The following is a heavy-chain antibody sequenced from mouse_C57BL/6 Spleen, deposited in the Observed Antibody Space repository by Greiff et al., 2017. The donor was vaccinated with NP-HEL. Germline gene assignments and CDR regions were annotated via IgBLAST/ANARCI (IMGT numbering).Heavy chain of an antibody. D-gene: IGHD2-1*01. V-gene: IGHV1-63*01. J-gene: IGHJ2*01. CDR3: ARNYYDYFDY. Sequence: VQLQQSGAELVRPGTSVKMSCKASGYTFTNYWIGWAKQRPGHGLEWIGDIYPGGGYTNYNEKFKGKATLTADKSSSTAYMQFSSLTSEDSAIYYCARNYYDYFDYWGQGTTLTVSS. CDR1: GYTFTNYW. CDR2: IYPGGGYT.